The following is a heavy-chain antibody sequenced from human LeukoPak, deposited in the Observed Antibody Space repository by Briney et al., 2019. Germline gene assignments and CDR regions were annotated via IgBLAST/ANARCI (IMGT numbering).Heavy chain of an antibody. Sequence: GGSLRLSCAASGFTFSSYAMSWVRQAPGKGLEWVSAISGSGGSTYYADSVKGRFTISRDNSKNTLYLQMHTLRAEDTDVYYCAKDQHYYDSSGYYPLDYWGQGTLVTVSS. CDR3: AKDQHYYDSSGYYPLDY. CDR1: GFTFSSYA. J-gene: IGHJ4*02. V-gene: IGHV3-23*01. D-gene: IGHD3-22*01. CDR2: ISGSGGST.